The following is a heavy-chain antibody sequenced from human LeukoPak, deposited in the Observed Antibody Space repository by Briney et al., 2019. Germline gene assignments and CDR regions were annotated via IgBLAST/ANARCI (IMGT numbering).Heavy chain of an antibody. CDR3: ARGALRGSDFDWLYLGGFDY. Sequence: PSETLSLTCTVSGHPLSSYYWRCIRQPPGKGLEWLGYIYYSGSTNYNPSLKSRVTISVDTSKSQFSLKLSSVTAADTAVYYCARGALRGSDFDWLYLGGFDYWGQGTLVTVSS. V-gene: IGHV4-59*01. CDR1: GHPLSSYY. D-gene: IGHD3-9*01. J-gene: IGHJ4*02. CDR2: IYYSGST.